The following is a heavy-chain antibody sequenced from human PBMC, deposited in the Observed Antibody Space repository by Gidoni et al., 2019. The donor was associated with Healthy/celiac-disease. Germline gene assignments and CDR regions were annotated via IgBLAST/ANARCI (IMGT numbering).Heavy chain of an antibody. Sequence: EVQLVESGGGLVKPGGSLRLSCAASGFTFSSYSMNWVRQAPGKGLEGISAISSSNSYLYYAGSVKGRFTISRDNAKNSLYLQMNSLRAEDTAVYYCARIRGNWFDPWGQGTLVTVSS. V-gene: IGHV3-21*01. CDR2: ISSSNSYL. J-gene: IGHJ5*02. CDR3: ARIRGNWFDP. CDR1: GFTFSSYS. D-gene: IGHD3-3*01.